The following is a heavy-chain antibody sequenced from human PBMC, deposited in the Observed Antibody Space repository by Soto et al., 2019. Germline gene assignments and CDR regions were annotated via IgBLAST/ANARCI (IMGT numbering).Heavy chain of an antibody. CDR2: ISSSSSYT. D-gene: IGHD6-19*01. V-gene: IGHV3-11*06. Sequence: GGSLVLSCAASGFTFSDYYMSWIRQAPGKGLELVSYISSSSSYTNYADSVKGRFTISRDNAKNSLYLQMNSLRAEDTAVYYCARDKDSSGWFNYFDYWGQGTMVTVSS. CDR3: ARDKDSSGWFNYFDY. CDR1: GFTFSDYY. J-gene: IGHJ4*02.